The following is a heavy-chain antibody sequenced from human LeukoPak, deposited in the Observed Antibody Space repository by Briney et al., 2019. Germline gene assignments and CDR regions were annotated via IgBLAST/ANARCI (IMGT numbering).Heavy chain of an antibody. CDR1: GGPISSYY. Sequence: PSETLSLTCTVSGGPISSYYWSWIRQPAGKGLEWIGRIYTSGSTNYNPSLKSRVTMSVDTSKNQFSLKLSSVTAADTAVYYCARGAEDYYYYYMDVWGKGTTVTVSS. CDR2: IYTSGST. CDR3: ARGAEDYYYYYMDV. J-gene: IGHJ6*03. V-gene: IGHV4-4*07.